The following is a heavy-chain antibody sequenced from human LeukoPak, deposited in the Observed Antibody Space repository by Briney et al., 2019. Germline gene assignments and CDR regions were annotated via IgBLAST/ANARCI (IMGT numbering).Heavy chain of an antibody. D-gene: IGHD1-14*01. CDR3: ARGLLRGTRGSTGY. CDR1: GGSFSGYY. Sequence: PSETLSLTCAVYGGSFSGYYWSWIRQPPGKGLEWIGEINHSGSTNYNPSLKSRVTISVDTSKNQFSLKLSSVTAADTAVYYCARGLLRGTRGSTGYWGQGTLVTVSS. CDR2: INHSGST. V-gene: IGHV4-34*01. J-gene: IGHJ4*02.